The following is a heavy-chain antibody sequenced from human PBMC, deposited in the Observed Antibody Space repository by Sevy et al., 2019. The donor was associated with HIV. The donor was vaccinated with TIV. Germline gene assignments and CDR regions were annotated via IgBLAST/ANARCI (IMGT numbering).Heavy chain of an antibody. J-gene: IGHJ4*02. D-gene: IGHD1-26*01. Sequence: GGSLRLSCAASGFTFSSYNMNWVRQAPGKGLEWVSSISGSSNYIYYAESLKGRFINSRDNAKNTLYLQMNSLRADDTAVYYCARGPPDGSYDYFDYWGQGTLVTVSS. CDR3: ARGPPDGSYDYFDY. V-gene: IGHV3-21*06. CDR1: GFTFSSYN. CDR2: ISGSSNYI.